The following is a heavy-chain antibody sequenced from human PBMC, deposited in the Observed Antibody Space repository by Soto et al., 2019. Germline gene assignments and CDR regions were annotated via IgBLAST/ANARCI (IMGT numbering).Heavy chain of an antibody. CDR2: IYYSGST. V-gene: IGHV4-30-4*01. CDR3: ARAYSYGSGRFDY. D-gene: IGHD3-10*01. Sequence: KTSETLSLTCTVSGDSINSGDYYWSWIRQPPGKGLEWIGYIYYSGSTYYNPSLKSRVTISVDTSKNQFSLKLSSVTAADTAVYYCARAYSYGSGRFDYWGQGNLVTV. J-gene: IGHJ4*02. CDR1: GDSINSGDYY.